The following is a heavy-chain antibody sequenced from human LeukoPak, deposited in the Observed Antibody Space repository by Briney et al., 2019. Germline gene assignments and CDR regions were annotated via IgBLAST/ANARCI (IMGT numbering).Heavy chain of an antibody. CDR3: ARVPIYGDQAFDS. D-gene: IGHD4-17*01. CDR1: GFTFNSYW. V-gene: IGHV3-74*01. Sequence: PGGSLRLSCAASGFTFNSYWMHWVRQAPGKGLVWVSRINVDGSSRDYADSVEGRFSIPRDNAKKTVYLQMNSLRAEDTAVYYCARVPIYGDQAFDSWGQGILVTVSS. CDR2: INVDGSSR. J-gene: IGHJ4*02.